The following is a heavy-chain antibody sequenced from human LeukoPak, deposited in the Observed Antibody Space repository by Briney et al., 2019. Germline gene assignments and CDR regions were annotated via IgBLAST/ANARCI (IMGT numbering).Heavy chain of an antibody. J-gene: IGHJ4*02. Sequence: ASVKVSCKASGYTFTSYGISWVRQAPGQGLEWMGWINPNSGVTNYPQRFQGRVTMTRDTSITTAYMELSSLRSDDTAVYYCARDVGSAYYSNNFDYWGQGTLVTVSS. V-gene: IGHV1-2*02. CDR3: ARDVGSAYYSNNFDY. D-gene: IGHD3-22*01. CDR1: GYTFTSYG. CDR2: INPNSGVT.